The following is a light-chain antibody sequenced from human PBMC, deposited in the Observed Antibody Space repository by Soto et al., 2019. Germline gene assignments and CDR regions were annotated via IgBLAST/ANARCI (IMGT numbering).Light chain of an antibody. CDR2: DVS. CDR1: SSDVGAYNY. J-gene: IGLJ2*01. Sequence: QSVLTQPASVSGSPGQSITISCTGTSSDVGAYNYVSWYQQHPGKAPKLMIYDVSNRSSGVSNRFSGSKSGNTASLTISGLHADEEADHLCSSYTSNRTSAVFGGGTKLTAL. CDR3: SSYTSNRTSAV. V-gene: IGLV2-14*03.